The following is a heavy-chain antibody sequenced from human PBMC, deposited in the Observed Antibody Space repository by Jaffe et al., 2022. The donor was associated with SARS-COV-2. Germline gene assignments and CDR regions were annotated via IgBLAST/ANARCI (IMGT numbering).Heavy chain of an antibody. V-gene: IGHV3-30-3*01. CDR2: ISYDGSNK. D-gene: IGHD1-26*01. CDR3: ARVWDEDGSIHHYFDY. J-gene: IGHJ4*02. Sequence: QVQLVESGGGVVQPGRSLRLSCAASGFTFSSYAMHWVRQAPGKGLEWVAVISYDGSNKYYADSVKGRFTISRDNSKNTLYLQMNSLRAEDTAVYYCARVWDEDGSIHHYFDYWGQGTLVTVSS. CDR1: GFTFSSYA.